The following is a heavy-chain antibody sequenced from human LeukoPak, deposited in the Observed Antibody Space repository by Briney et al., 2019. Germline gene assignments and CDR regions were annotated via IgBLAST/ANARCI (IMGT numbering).Heavy chain of an antibody. J-gene: IGHJ6*02. D-gene: IGHD2-2*01. V-gene: IGHV3-21*01. CDR3: ARGRRAQDIVVVPAASGMDV. CDR2: ISSSSSYI. CDR1: GFTFSSYN. Sequence: PGGSLRLSCAASGFTFSSYNMNWVRQAPGKGLEWVSSISSSSSYIYYADSVKGRFTISRDNAKNSLYLQMNSLRAEDTAVYYCARGRRAQDIVVVPAASGMDVWGQGTTVTVSS.